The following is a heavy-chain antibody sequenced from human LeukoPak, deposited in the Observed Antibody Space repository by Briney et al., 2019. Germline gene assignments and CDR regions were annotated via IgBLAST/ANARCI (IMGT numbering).Heavy chain of an antibody. CDR3: AKSATRSGSSNFDY. D-gene: IGHD1-26*01. Sequence: QTGGSLRLSCAASGFTFSSYVMHWVRQAPGKGLEWVAVISYDGSNKYYADSVKGRFTISRDNSKNTLYLQMNSLRAEDTAVYYCAKSATRSGSSNFDYWGQGTLVTVSS. CDR2: ISYDGSNK. V-gene: IGHV3-30*18. J-gene: IGHJ4*02. CDR1: GFTFSSYV.